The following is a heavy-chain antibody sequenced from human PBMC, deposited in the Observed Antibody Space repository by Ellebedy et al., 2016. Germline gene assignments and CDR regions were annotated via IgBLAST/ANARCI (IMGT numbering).Heavy chain of an antibody. D-gene: IGHD2-21*02. Sequence: GGSLRLSXAASGFTFSRFGIHWVRQAPGKGLEWVASISDDGTDENYRDSVKGRFSISRDNSKNTLYLQMNSLRAEDTAVYYCAKRGAYCGGDCYPNWFDPWGQGTLVTVSS. J-gene: IGHJ5*02. CDR2: ISDDGTDE. CDR3: AKRGAYCGGDCYPNWFDP. CDR1: GFTFSRFG. V-gene: IGHV3-30*18.